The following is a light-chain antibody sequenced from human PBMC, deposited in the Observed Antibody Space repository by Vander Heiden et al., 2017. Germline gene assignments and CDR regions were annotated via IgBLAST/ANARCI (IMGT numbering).Light chain of an antibody. V-gene: IGLV1-44*01. Sequence: HSVLTQPPPASGTPGPRVTISCSGSSSNIGSNSVNWYRQLPGTAPKLLIYSNNQRPSGVPDRFSGSKSGTSASLAISGLQSEDEADYYCAAWDDSLNGPVFGGGTKLTVL. CDR2: SNN. J-gene: IGLJ2*01. CDR1: SSNIGSNS. CDR3: AAWDDSLNGPV.